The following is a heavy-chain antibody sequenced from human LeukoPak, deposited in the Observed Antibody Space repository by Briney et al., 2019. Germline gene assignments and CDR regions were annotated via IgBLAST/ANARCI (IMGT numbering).Heavy chain of an antibody. CDR3: ARDLVTVSKGFDI. CDR2: ISYIGST. D-gene: IGHD4-17*01. V-gene: IGHV4-59*11. Sequence: SETLSLTCAVSDDSFSSHYWTWIRQPPGKGLEWVGYISYIGSTNYNPSLKSRVTISIDTSKNQFSLKLTSVTAADTAVYYCARDLVTVSKGFDIWGQGTMVSVSS. J-gene: IGHJ3*02. CDR1: DDSFSSHY.